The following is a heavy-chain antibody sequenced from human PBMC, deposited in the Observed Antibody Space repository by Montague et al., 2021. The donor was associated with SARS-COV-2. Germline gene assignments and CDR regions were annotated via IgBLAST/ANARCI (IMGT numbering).Heavy chain of an antibody. J-gene: IGHJ4*02. Sequence: CAISGDSVSSNSAAWNWIRQSPSRGLEWLGRTYYRSKWHNDYAVSVKSRITINPDTSKNQFSLKLNSVTAADTAVYYCGRGVVAATPVVDYWGRGTLVTVSS. V-gene: IGHV6-1*01. CDR1: GDSVSSNSAA. CDR2: TYYRSKWHN. CDR3: GRGVVAATPVVDY. D-gene: IGHD2-15*01.